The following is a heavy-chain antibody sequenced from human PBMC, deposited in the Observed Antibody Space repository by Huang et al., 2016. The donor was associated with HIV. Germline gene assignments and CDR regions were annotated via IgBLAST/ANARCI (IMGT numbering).Heavy chain of an antibody. CDR3: ARPQGDKVRGIIRSYYYYYGMDV. V-gene: IGHV3-21*06. CDR1: GFTFTNYA. D-gene: IGHD3-10*01. CDR2: IGSRSSYI. J-gene: IGHJ6*02. Sequence: EVQLVESGGGLVKPGGSLRLSCVASGFTFTNYAMNWVRQAPGKGLWWVSDIGSRSSYIYYADSVKGRFTISRDDAKNSLYLQMNSLRAEDTAVYYCARPQGDKVRGIIRSYYYYYGMDVWGRGTTVTVSS.